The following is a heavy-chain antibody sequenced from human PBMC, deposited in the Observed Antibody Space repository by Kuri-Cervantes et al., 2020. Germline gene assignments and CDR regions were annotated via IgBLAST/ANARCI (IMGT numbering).Heavy chain of an antibody. CDR3: ARATYYQLLTNETFDY. CDR1: GGSISSYY. CDR2: MYYSGST. V-gene: IGHV4-39*01. Sequence: SETLSLTCTVSGGSISSYYWGWIRQPPGKGLEWIGSMYYSGSTYYNPSLQSRVTISVDTSKNQFSLKLSSVTAADTAVYYCARATYYQLLTNETFDYWGQGTLVTVSS. J-gene: IGHJ4*02. D-gene: IGHD2-2*01.